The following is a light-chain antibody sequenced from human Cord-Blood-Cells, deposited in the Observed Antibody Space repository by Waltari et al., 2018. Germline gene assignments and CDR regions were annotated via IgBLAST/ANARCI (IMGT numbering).Light chain of an antibody. Sequence: IQMSQSPPSLSASVGDRATITCRASQSISSYLNWYQQKPGKAPKLLIYAASSLQSGVPSRFSGSGSGTDFTLTISSLQPEDFATYYCQQSYSTLLTFGGGTKVEIK. J-gene: IGKJ4*01. CDR1: QSISSY. V-gene: IGKV1-39*01. CDR2: AAS. CDR3: QQSYSTLLT.